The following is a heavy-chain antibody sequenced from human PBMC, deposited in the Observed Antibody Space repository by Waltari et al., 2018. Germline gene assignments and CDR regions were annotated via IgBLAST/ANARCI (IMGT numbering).Heavy chain of an antibody. CDR3: ARDRPWYSGSRGAFDI. CDR1: GGSLSSYY. Sequence: QVQLQESGPGLVKPSETLSLTCTVSGGSLSSYYWSWIRQPAGKGLEWIGRIYTSGSTNYNPSLKSRVTMSVDTSKNQFSLKLSSVTAADTAVYYCARDRPWYSGSRGAFDIWGQGTMVTVSS. CDR2: IYTSGST. D-gene: IGHD1-26*01. J-gene: IGHJ3*02. V-gene: IGHV4-4*07.